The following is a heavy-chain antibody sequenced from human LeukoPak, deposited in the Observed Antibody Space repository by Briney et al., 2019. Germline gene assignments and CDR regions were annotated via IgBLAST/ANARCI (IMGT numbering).Heavy chain of an antibody. CDR1: GFTFSSYE. CDR3: VRDTASSTVGVDY. Sequence: GGSLRLSCAASGFTFSSYEMNWVRQAPGKGLEWVSYISSSGSTIYYADSVKRRFTISRDNAKNSLYLKMNSLRAEDTAVYYCVRDTASSTVGVDYWGQGTLVTVSS. V-gene: IGHV3-48*03. CDR2: ISSSGSTI. D-gene: IGHD3-16*01. J-gene: IGHJ4*02.